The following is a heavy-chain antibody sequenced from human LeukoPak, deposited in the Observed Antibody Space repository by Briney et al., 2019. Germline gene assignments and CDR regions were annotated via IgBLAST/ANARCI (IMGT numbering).Heavy chain of an antibody. CDR3: AREWGTVTSYYYYYYMDV. CDR2: IYHSGST. V-gene: IGHV4-4*02. CDR1: GFTFSSYSM. Sequence: GSLRLSCAASGFTFSSYSMNWVRQAPGKGLEWIGEIYHSGSTNYNPSLKSRVTISVDKSKNQFSLKLSSVTAADTAVYYCAREWGTVTSYYYYYYMDVWGKGTTVTVSS. D-gene: IGHD4-17*01. J-gene: IGHJ6*03.